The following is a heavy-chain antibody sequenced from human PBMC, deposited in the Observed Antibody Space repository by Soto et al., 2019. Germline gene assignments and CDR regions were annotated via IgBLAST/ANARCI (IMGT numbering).Heavy chain of an antibody. CDR3: AKVPLRHYYFDY. J-gene: IGHJ4*02. Sequence: EVQLLDSGGGLVQPGGSLRLSCAASGFTFSNYAMNWVRQAPGKGLEWVSAISGSGTGTEYADSVKGRFTISRDNSKNTLYLQMNSLRAEDTDVYYCAKVPLRHYYFDYWGQGTLVTVSS. D-gene: IGHD3-3*02. V-gene: IGHV3-23*01. CDR2: ISGSGTGT. CDR1: GFTFSNYA.